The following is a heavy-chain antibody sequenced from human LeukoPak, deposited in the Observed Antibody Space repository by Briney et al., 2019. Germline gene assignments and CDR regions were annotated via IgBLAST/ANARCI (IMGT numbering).Heavy chain of an antibody. J-gene: IGHJ4*02. CDR1: GFTFSSYW. CDR2: ISGSGGST. D-gene: IGHD3-22*01. V-gene: IGHV3-23*01. CDR3: AKMGGYYDSSGYY. Sequence: PGGSLRLSCAASGFTFSSYWMSWVRQAPGKGLEWVSAISGSGGSTYYADSVKGRFTISRDNSKNTLYLQMNSLRAEDTAVYYCAKMGGYYDSSGYYWGQGTLVTVSS.